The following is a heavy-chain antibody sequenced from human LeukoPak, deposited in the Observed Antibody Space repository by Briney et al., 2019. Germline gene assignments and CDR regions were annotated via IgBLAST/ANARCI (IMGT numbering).Heavy chain of an antibody. CDR3: ASARRPYYYGSGSYTDY. V-gene: IGHV3-53*01. D-gene: IGHD3-10*01. CDR1: GFTVSSNY. Sequence: AGGSLRLSCAASGFTVSSNYMSWVRQAPGKGLEWVSVIYSGGSTYYADSVKGRFTISRDNSKNTLYLQMNSLRAEDTAVYYCASARRPYYYGSGSYTDYWGQGTLVTVSS. CDR2: IYSGGST. J-gene: IGHJ4*02.